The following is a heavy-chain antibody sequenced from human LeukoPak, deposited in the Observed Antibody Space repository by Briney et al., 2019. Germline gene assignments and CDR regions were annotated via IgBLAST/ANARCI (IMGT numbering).Heavy chain of an antibody. D-gene: IGHD3-22*01. J-gene: IGHJ4*02. CDR3: ARAGSMIVVVKGYYFDY. CDR1: GYTFTGYY. CDR2: INPNSGGT. V-gene: IGHV1-2*02. Sequence: ASVKVSCKASGYTFTGYYMHWVRPAPGQGLEWMGWINPNSGGTNYAQKFQGRVTMTRDTSISTAYMELSRLRSDDTAVYYCARAGSMIVVVKGYYFDYWGQGTLVTVSS.